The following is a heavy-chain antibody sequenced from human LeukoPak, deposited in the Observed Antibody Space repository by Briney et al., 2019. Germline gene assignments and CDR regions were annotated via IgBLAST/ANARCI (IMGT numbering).Heavy chain of an antibody. J-gene: IGHJ4*02. CDR2: IYYSGST. V-gene: IGHV4-59*01. Sequence: SETLSLTCTVSGGSISSYYWSWIRQPPGKGLEWIGYIYYSGSTNYNPSLKSRVTISVDTSKNQFSLKLSSVTAADTAVYYCARGILTGPTPFFDCWGQGTLVTVSS. D-gene: IGHD3-9*01. CDR1: GGSISSYY. CDR3: ARGILTGPTPFFDC.